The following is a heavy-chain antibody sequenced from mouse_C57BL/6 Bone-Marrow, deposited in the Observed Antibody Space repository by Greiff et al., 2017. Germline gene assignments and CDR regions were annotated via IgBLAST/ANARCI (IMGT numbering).Heavy chain of an antibody. J-gene: IGHJ3*01. CDR2: IYPGDGDT. V-gene: IGHV1-82*01. CDR3: ATYDYSWFAY. CDR1: GYAFSSSW. D-gene: IGHD2-4*01. Sequence: VQLKESGPELVKPGASVKISCKASGYAFSSSWMNWVKQRPGKGLEWIGRIYPGDGDTNYNGKFKGKATLTADKSSSTAYMQLSSLTSEDSAVYFCATYDYSWFAYWGQGTLVTVSA.